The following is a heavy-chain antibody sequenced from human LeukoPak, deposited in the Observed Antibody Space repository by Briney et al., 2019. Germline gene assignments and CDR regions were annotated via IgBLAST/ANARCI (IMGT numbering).Heavy chain of an antibody. CDR1: GFTFSTYG. CDR3: AKEYSVRNQFDH. V-gene: IGHV3-23*01. CDR2: ISGSGGNT. J-gene: IGHJ4*02. Sequence: QAGGSLRLSCAASGFTFSTYGMNWVRQAPGKGLEWVSVISGSGGNTYYADSVKGRFTISRDNSKNTLYLQMNSLRAEDTAVYYCAKEYSVRNQFDHWGQGTLVAVSS. D-gene: IGHD1-14*01.